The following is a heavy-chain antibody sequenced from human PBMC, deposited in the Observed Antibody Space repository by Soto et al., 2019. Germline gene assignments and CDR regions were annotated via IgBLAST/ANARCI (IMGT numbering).Heavy chain of an antibody. CDR3: ARDSTPTPEMATIKKWFDP. V-gene: IGHV3-30-3*01. J-gene: IGHJ5*02. Sequence: PGGSLRLSCAASGLTFSSYAMHWVRQAPGKGLEWVAVISYDGSNKYYADSVKGRFTISRDNSKNTLYLQMNSLRAEDTAVYYCARDSTPTPEMATIKKWFDPWGQGTLVTVSS. CDR2: ISYDGSNK. CDR1: GLTFSSYA. D-gene: IGHD5-12*01.